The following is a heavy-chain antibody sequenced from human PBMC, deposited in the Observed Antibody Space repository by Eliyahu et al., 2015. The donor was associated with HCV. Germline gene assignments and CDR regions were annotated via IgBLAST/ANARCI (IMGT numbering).Heavy chain of an antibody. CDR1: GFTFRSYG. V-gene: IGHV3-30*18. CDR3: AKTYCSGGSCYFLEY. D-gene: IGHD2-15*01. J-gene: IGHJ4*02. CDR2: ISYDGSNK. Sequence: QVQLVESGGGVVQPGRSLRLSCAASGFTFRSYGMHWVRQAPGKGLEWVAVISYDGSNKYYADSVKGRFTISRDNSKNTLYLQMNSLRAEDTAVYYCAKTYCSGGSCYFLEYWGQGTLVTVSS.